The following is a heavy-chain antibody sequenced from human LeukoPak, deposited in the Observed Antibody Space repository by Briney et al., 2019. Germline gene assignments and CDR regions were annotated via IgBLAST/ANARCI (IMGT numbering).Heavy chain of an antibody. D-gene: IGHD2-21*01. V-gene: IGHV4-59*08. CDR3: ARARSYFYCDY. CDR1: GGSISSYY. Sequence: SETLLLTCTVSGGSISSYYWSWIRQPPGKGLEWIGYIYYTGSTNYNPSLKSRVTISGDTSKNQFSLKLTSVTAADTAVYFCARARSYFYCDYWGHGTLVTVSS. J-gene: IGHJ4*01. CDR2: IYYTGST.